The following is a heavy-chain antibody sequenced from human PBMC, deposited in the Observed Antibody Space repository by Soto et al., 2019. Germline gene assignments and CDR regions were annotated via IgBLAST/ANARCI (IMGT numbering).Heavy chain of an antibody. CDR3: TWLDATGGHRDY. CDR1: GFTFSGSA. V-gene: IGHV3-73*01. J-gene: IGHJ4*02. CDR2: IRSKANSYAT. D-gene: IGHD3-9*01. Sequence: GGSLRLSCAASGFTFSGSAMHWVRQASGKGLEWVGRIRSKANSYATAYAASVKGRFTISIDDSKNTAYLQMNSLKTEDTAVYYCTWLDATGGHRDYWGQGTLVTVSS.